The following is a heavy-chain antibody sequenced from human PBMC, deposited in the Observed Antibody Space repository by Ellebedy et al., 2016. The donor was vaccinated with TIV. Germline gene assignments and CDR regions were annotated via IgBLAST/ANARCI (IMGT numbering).Heavy chain of an antibody. CDR1: DGSITSSDYY. V-gene: IGHV4-39*01. Sequence: SETLSLXXTVSDGSITSSDYYWGWIRQPPGKGLEWIGNIYYNGNTYYNPSLKSRVTISVDTSKNHFSLNLNSVTAADTTVYYCVRLPLGFCSGENCAAGFAFDVWGQGTLVTVS. J-gene: IGHJ3*01. D-gene: IGHD2-15*01. CDR3: VRLPLGFCSGENCAAGFAFDV. CDR2: IYYNGNT.